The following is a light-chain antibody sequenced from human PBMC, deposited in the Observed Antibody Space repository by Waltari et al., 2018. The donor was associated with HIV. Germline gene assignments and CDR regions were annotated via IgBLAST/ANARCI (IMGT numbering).Light chain of an antibody. CDR1: SSNIGAGHA. Sequence: QSVLTQPPSVSGAPGQRVTIFCTGSSSNIGAGHAVHWYQPLPGNAPKVVIFHNSDRPAGVPARFSGSGSGTSASLAINELRAEEEADYYCHSHAGNLGVFGGGTKVTVL. CDR3: HSHAGNLGV. CDR2: HNS. J-gene: IGLJ3*02. V-gene: IGLV1-40*01.